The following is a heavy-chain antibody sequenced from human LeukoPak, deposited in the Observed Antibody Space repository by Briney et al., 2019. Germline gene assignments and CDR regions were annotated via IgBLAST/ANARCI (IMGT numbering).Heavy chain of an antibody. CDR1: GFSFSSYS. V-gene: IGHV3-48*01. J-gene: IGHJ4*02. CDR2: ISGSGNAI. CDR3: ARDYLYAFDY. D-gene: IGHD2-2*01. Sequence: GGSLRLSCAASGFSFSSYSMNWVRQAPGKGLEWVSYISGSGNAIHYTDSVKGRFTISRDNAKNALYLQMNGLRAEDTAVYFCARDYLYAFDYWGQGTLVTVSS.